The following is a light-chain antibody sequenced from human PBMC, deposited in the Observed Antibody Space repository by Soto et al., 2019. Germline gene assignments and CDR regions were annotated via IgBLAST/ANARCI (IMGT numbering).Light chain of an antibody. CDR1: STDVGGYNY. CDR2: EVS. CDR3: SSYTSSTTPYV. Sequence: QSALTQPASVSGFPGQSITISCIGTSTDVGGYNYVSWYQQHPGKAPQLMIYEVSNRPSGVSNRFSGSKSGNTASLTISGLQAEDEADYYCSSYTSSTTPYVFGPGTKVTVL. V-gene: IGLV2-14*01. J-gene: IGLJ1*01.